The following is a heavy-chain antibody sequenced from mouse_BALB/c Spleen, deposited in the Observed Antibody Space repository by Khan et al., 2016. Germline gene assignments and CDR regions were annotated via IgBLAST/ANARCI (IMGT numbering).Heavy chain of an antibody. D-gene: IGHD1-1*01. V-gene: IGHV2-9*02. CDR2: IWGGGTT. CDR3: ARDGEFITAGLAY. CDR1: GFSLTSYG. J-gene: IGHJ4*01. Sequence: QVQLKESGPGLVAPSQSLSITCTVSGFSLTSYGVHWVRQPPAKGLEWLAVIWGGGTTIYNSATMSRLSISKDDYTSQAFLKLISLPTADTAIYYCARDGEFITAGLAYWGQGTSVTVAS.